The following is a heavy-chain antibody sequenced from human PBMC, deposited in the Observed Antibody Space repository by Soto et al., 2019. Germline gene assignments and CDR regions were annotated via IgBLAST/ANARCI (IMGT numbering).Heavy chain of an antibody. Sequence: QLQLQESGPGLVKPSETLSLTCTVSDDSIGRSNYFWGWIRQPPGKGLEWIGTIFYSGNPHYNPSLKSPVTTSLDTSNHDFSLRVSSVPAAETAFYYCARQLYSGDSSGSFGYWGPGALVIVSS. CDR2: IFYSGNP. CDR1: DDSIGRSNYF. J-gene: IGHJ4*02. CDR3: ARQLYSGDSSGSFGY. D-gene: IGHD6-19*01. V-gene: IGHV4-39*01.